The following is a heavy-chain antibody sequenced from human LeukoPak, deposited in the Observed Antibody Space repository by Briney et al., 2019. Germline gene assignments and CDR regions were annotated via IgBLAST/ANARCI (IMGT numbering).Heavy chain of an antibody. J-gene: IGHJ2*01. CDR1: SASISGYY. Sequence: PSETLSLTCTVSSASISGYYYNWIRQPTGKGLEWIGYIYYSGSTNYNHSLKSRVTISLDTSKNQFSLKLSSVSTADTAVCYCARSVVTLYWYFDLWGRGTGVTVTS. V-gene: IGHV4-59*01. CDR3: ARSVVTLYWYFDL. D-gene: IGHD4-23*01. CDR2: IYYSGST.